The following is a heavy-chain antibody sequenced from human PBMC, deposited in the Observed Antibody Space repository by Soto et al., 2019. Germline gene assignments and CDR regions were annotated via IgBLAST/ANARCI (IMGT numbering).Heavy chain of an antibody. CDR2: INPIFGTA. V-gene: IGHV1-69*13. J-gene: IGHJ6*02. Sequence: GASVKVSCKASGYTFTNYYIHWVRQAPGQGLEWMGLINPIFGTANYAQKFQGRVTITADESTSTAYMELSSLRSEDTAVYYCASGLLDYYYYGMDVWGQGTTVTVSS. CDR1: GYTFTNYY. CDR3: ASGLLDYYYYGMDV. D-gene: IGHD2-15*01.